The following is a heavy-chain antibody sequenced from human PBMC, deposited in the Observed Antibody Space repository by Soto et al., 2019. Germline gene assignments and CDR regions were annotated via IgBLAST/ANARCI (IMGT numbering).Heavy chain of an antibody. CDR1: GGSVGSGSYY. V-gene: IGHV4-61*01. CDR2: IYYSGST. D-gene: IGHD5-18*01. Sequence: SETLSLTCTVSGGSVGSGSYYWSGIRQPPGKGLEWIGYIYYSGSTNYNPSLKSRVTISVDTSKNQFSLKLSSVTAADTAVYYCASATSGYSSGRAGFDYWGQGTLVTVSS. J-gene: IGHJ4*02. CDR3: ASATSGYSSGRAGFDY.